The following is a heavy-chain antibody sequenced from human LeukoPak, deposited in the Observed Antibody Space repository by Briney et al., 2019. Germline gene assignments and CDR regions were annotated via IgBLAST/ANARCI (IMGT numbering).Heavy chain of an antibody. CDR2: IYTSRST. Sequence: SETLSLTCTVSGGSISSYYWSWIRQPAGKGLEWIGRIYTSRSTNYNPSLKSRVTMSVDTSKNQFSLKLSSVTAADTAVYYCARVRKIHVGCYYYYMDVWGKGTTVTVSS. V-gene: IGHV4-4*07. D-gene: IGHD1-14*01. J-gene: IGHJ6*03. CDR3: ARVRKIHVGCYYYYMDV. CDR1: GGSISSYY.